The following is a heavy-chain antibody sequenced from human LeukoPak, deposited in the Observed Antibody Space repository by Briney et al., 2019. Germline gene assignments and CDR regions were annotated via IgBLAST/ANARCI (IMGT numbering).Heavy chain of an antibody. J-gene: IGHJ3*02. D-gene: IGHD2-15*01. CDR3: ARIPPRSYCSGGSCYRNAFDI. CDR2: INHSGCT. Sequence: AETLSLTCAVYAGSFSGYYWSWIRQPPGKGLEWIGEINHSGCTNYNPSLKSRVTISVDTSKNQFSLKLSSVTAADTAVYYCARIPPRSYCSGGSCYRNAFDIWGQGTMVTVSS. CDR1: AGSFSGYY. V-gene: IGHV4-34*01.